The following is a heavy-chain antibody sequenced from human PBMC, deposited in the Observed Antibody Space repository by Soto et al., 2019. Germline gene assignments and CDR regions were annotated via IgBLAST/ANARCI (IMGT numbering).Heavy chain of an antibody. J-gene: IGHJ3*02. CDR3: ARIFRAYYYDSSGYKDAFDI. CDR1: GGSISSYY. D-gene: IGHD3-22*01. V-gene: IGHV4-59*01. Sequence: SETLSLTCTVSGGSISSYYWSWIRQPPGKGLEWIGYIYYSGSTNYNPSLKSRVTISVDTSKNQFSLKLSSVTAADTAVYYCARIFRAYYYDSSGYKDAFDIWGQGTMVT. CDR2: IYYSGST.